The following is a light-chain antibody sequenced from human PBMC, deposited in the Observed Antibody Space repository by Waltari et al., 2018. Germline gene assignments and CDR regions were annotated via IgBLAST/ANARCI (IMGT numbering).Light chain of an antibody. Sequence: DIQMTQSPSTLSASVGDGVTITCRASQSISNWLAWYQQQPGKAPKLLIYKASSSESGVPSRFSGSGSGTEFTLTIHSLQPDDFATYYCQQYNSYPYTFGQGTKLEIK. CDR3: QQYNSYPYT. CDR1: QSISNW. CDR2: KAS. V-gene: IGKV1-5*03. J-gene: IGKJ2*01.